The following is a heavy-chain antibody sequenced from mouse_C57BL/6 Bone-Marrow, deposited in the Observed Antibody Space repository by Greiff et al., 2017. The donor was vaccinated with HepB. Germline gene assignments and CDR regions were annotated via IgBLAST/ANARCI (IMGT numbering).Heavy chain of an antibody. V-gene: IGHV7-1*01. CDR3: ARDDGYDAWFAY. D-gene: IGHD2-2*01. J-gene: IGHJ3*01. CDR2: SRNKANDYTT. CDR1: GFTFSDFY. Sequence: EVKLMESGGGLVQSGRSLRLSCATSGFTFSDFYMEWVRQAPGKGLEWIAASRNKANDYTTEYSASVQGRFIVSRDTSQSILYLQMNALRAEDTAIYYCARDDGYDAWFAYWGQGTLVTVSA.